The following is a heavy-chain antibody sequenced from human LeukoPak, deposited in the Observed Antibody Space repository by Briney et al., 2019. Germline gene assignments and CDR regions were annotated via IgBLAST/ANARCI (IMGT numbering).Heavy chain of an antibody. V-gene: IGHV3-23*01. Sequence: GGSLRLSCAASGFTFSSYAMSWVRQAPGKGLEWVSAISGSGGSTYYADSVKGRFTISRDNSKNTLYLQMNSLRAEDTAVYYCAKPPYSNSIYYYGMDVWGQGTTVTVSS. J-gene: IGHJ6*02. CDR3: AKPPYSNSIYYYGMDV. CDR1: GFTFSSYA. CDR2: ISGSGGST. D-gene: IGHD4-4*01.